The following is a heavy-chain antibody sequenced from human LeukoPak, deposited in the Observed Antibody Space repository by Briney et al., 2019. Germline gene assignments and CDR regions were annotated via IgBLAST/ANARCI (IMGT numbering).Heavy chain of an antibody. D-gene: IGHD3-3*01. CDR1: GFTFSSYA. CDR2: ISCNGGST. CDR3: AKGALRFLDYYYYMDV. Sequence: PGGSLRLSCAASGFTFSSYAMSWVRQAPGKGLEWVSAISCNGGSTYYADSVKGRFTISRDNSRNTVYLQMNSLRADDTAVYYCAKGALRFLDYYYYMDVWGEGTTVTASS. J-gene: IGHJ6*03. V-gene: IGHV3-23*01.